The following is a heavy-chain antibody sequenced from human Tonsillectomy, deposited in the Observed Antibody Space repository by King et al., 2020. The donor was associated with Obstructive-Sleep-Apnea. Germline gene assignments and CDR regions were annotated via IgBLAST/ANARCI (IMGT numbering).Heavy chain of an antibody. D-gene: IGHD3-16*01. Sequence: VQLVESGGGVVQPGRSLRLSCAASGFTFSSYAIHWVRQAPGKGLEWVAVISYDGGIKYYADSVKGRFSISRDNSKNTLYLQMNSLIGEDTAVYYCAADPLWGNFDYWGQRTLFTVSS. V-gene: IGHV3-30*04. J-gene: IGHJ4*02. CDR1: GFTFSSYA. CDR2: ISYDGGIK. CDR3: AADPLWGNFDY.